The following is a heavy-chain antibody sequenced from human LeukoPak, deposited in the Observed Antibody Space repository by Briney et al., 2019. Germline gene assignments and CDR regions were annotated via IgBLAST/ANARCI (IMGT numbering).Heavy chain of an antibody. CDR1: GGSINSSNW. D-gene: IGHD5-18*01. Sequence: SETLSLTCAVSGGSINSSNWWSWVRQPPGKGLEWIGEIYHSGSANYNPSLKSRVTISVDKSKNQFSLKLSSVTAADTAVYYCASTYTNPLYSYGPDYWGQGTLVTVSS. CDR2: IYHSGSA. V-gene: IGHV4-4*02. J-gene: IGHJ4*02. CDR3: ASTYTNPLYSYGPDY.